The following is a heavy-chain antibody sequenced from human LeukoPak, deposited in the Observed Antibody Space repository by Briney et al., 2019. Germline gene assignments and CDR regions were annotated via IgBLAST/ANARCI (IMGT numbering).Heavy chain of an antibody. D-gene: IGHD6-13*01. Sequence: ASVKVSCKASGYTFTSYGISWVQQAPGQGLELMGWISAYNGNTNYAQKLQGRVTITTDTSTSTAYMELRSQRSDDTAVYYCARVGGGSSWLLFDYWGQGTLVTVSS. CDR3: ARVGGGSSWLLFDY. CDR2: ISAYNGNT. CDR1: GYTFTSYG. V-gene: IGHV1-18*01. J-gene: IGHJ4*02.